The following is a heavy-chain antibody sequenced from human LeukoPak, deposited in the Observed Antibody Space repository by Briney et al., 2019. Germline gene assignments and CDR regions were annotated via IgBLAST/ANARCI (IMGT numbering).Heavy chain of an antibody. CDR2: IYSSGST. Sequence: PSETLSLTCRVSGASINSGSNYWGWIRQPPGKTLEWIGSIYSSGSTYYNPSLKSRVIIMIDTPKNHFSLTLSSVTAADTAVYYCASPSPSYGPYYFDYWGQGTLVTVSS. V-gene: IGHV4-39*07. CDR1: GASINSGSNY. CDR3: ASPSPSYGPYYFDY. D-gene: IGHD5-18*01. J-gene: IGHJ4*02.